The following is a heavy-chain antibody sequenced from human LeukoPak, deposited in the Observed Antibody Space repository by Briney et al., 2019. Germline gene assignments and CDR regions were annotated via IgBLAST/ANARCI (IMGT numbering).Heavy chain of an antibody. CDR3: ARGITKVDS. J-gene: IGHJ4*02. CDR2: ISGDDTNT. CDR1: GFPFSNYA. V-gene: IGHV3-23*01. D-gene: IGHD1-1*01. Sequence: GGSLRLSCAASGFPFSNYAMSWVRQAPGKGLEWVSVISGDDTNTYYADSVKGRFTISRDNSKNTLYLQMNSLRVEDTAVYYCARGITKVDSWGQGTLVTVSS.